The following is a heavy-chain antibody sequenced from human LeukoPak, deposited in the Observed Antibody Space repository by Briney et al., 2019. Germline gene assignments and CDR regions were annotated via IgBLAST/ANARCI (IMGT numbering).Heavy chain of an antibody. CDR1: GYTFTSYD. Sequence: GASVKVSCKASGYTFTSYDINWVRQATGQGLEWMGWMNPNSGNTGYAQKFQGRVTMTRNTSISTAYMELSSLRSEDTAVYYCARGSDWLFHTHKYYYYYYMDVWGKGTTVTISS. CDR2: MNPNSGNT. CDR3: ARGSDWLFHTHKYYYYYYMDV. V-gene: IGHV1-8*01. D-gene: IGHD3-9*01. J-gene: IGHJ6*03.